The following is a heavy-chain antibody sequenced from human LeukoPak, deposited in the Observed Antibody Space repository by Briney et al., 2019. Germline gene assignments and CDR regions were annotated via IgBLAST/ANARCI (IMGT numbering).Heavy chain of an antibody. CDR3: AGSRFLEWNDAFDI. CDR1: GYSISSGYY. Sequence: SETLSLTCAVSGYSISSGYYWGWIRQPPGKVLEWIGSIYHSGSTYYNPSLKSRVTISVDTSKNQFSLKLTSVTAADTAVYYCAGSRFLEWNDAFDIWGQGTMVTVFS. CDR2: IYHSGST. J-gene: IGHJ3*02. V-gene: IGHV4-38-2*01. D-gene: IGHD3-3*01.